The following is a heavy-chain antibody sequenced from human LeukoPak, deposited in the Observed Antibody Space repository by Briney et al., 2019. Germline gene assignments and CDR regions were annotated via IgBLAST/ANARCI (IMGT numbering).Heavy chain of an antibody. Sequence: PGGSLTLLCAASGFSVSRNYMLWLRQARGKALVGLSVIYSGGSTYYADCVEGRFTISRDNSKNTLYHQMNSLRAEDTAVYYCARDWGDGYTSDAFDIWGQGTMVTVSS. D-gene: IGHD5-24*01. CDR2: IYSGGST. J-gene: IGHJ3*02. CDR3: ARDWGDGYTSDAFDI. V-gene: IGHV3-53*01. CDR1: GFSVSRNY.